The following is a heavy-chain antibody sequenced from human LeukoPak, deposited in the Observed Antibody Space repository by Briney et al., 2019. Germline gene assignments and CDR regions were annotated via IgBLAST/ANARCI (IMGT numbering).Heavy chain of an antibody. CDR1: GGSISSGSYY. D-gene: IGHD2-2*01. CDR3: ARDPGQLGYCSSTSCSHSDY. J-gene: IGHJ4*02. V-gene: IGHV4-61*02. CDR2: IYTSGST. Sequence: SETLSLTCTVSGGSISSGSYYWSWIRQPAGKGLEWIGRIYTSGSTNYNPSLKSRVTISVDTSKNQFSLKLSSVTAADTAVYYCARDPGQLGYCSSTSCSHSDYWGQGTLVTVSS.